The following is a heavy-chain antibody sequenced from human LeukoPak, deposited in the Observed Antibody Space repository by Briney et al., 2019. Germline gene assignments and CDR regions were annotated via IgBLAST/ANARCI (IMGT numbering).Heavy chain of an antibody. Sequence: ASVTVSCTVSGYTLTELSMHWVRQAPGKGLEWMGGFDPEDGETIYAQKFQGRVTMTEDTSTDTAYMELSSLRSEDTAVYYCATMTTVTRDAFDIWGQGTMVTVSS. CDR1: GYTLTELS. V-gene: IGHV1-24*01. CDR2: FDPEDGET. D-gene: IGHD4-17*01. J-gene: IGHJ3*02. CDR3: ATMTTVTRDAFDI.